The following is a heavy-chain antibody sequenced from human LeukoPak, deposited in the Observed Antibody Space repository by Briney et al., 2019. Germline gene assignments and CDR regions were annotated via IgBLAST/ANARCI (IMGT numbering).Heavy chain of an antibody. J-gene: IGHJ4*02. CDR3: ARDPLNSSGWTRYFDY. CDR1: GYTFTSYA. V-gene: IGHV1-3*01. Sequence: ASVKVSCKASGYTFTSYAMHWVRQAPGQRLEWMGWINAGNGNTKYSEKFQGRVTITRDTSASTAYMELSSLRSEDTAVYYCARDPLNSSGWTRYFDYWGQGTLVTVSP. CDR2: INAGNGNT. D-gene: IGHD6-19*01.